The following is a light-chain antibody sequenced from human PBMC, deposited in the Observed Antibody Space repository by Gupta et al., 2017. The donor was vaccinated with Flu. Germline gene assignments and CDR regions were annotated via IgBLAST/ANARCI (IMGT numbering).Light chain of an antibody. CDR2: STN. Sequence: QTVVTQEPSFSVSPGGTVTLTCGLSSGSVSTSYYPSWYQQTPGPAPRTLIYSTNPRSSGVPDRFSGSNPGNKASLTITGAQADDESDYYCVLYMGSGIDVVFGGGTKLTVL. CDR1: SGSVSTSYY. V-gene: IGLV8-61*01. J-gene: IGLJ2*01. CDR3: VLYMGSGIDVV.